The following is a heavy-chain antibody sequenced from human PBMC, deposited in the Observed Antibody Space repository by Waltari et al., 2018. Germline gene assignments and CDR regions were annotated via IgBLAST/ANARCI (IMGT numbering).Heavy chain of an antibody. Sequence: EVHLVESGGGLVRPGGSLRLSCAASGFTFSSFWMHWVRQAPGKGQQWGGCISGGGSGIHFADSVRGRFTSFRDNANNMVYMQMNSLSDDDTATYFCARASISRDTGNTFDSWGQGNLVTVSS. CDR1: GFTFSSFW. V-gene: IGHV3-74*01. CDR2: ISGGGSGI. CDR3: ARASISRDTGNTFDS. J-gene: IGHJ4*02. D-gene: IGHD5-18*01.